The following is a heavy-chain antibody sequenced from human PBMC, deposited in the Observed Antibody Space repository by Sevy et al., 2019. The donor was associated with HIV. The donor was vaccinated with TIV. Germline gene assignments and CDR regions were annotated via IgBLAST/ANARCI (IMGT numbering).Heavy chain of an antibody. CDR2: ISGSGANT. CDR3: AKDPRYEYQLLKVFHY. J-gene: IGHJ4*02. CDR1: GFTFSSYA. Sequence: GGSLRLSCAASGFTFSSYAMSWVRQAPGKGLEWVSGISGSGANTYYADSVKGRFTISRDNSKNTLFLQMNSLRAEDTAVYYCAKDPRYEYQLLKVFHYWGQGTLVTVSS. D-gene: IGHD2-2*01. V-gene: IGHV3-23*01.